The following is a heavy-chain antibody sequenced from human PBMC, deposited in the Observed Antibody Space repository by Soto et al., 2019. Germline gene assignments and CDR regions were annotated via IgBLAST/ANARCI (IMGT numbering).Heavy chain of an antibody. D-gene: IGHD1-26*01. J-gene: IGHJ5*02. CDR1: GFSLDTSGVG. CDR2: IYWDDDK. V-gene: IGHV2-5*02. CDR3: AHRNSGSNKGWFDP. Sequence: QITLKESGPTLVKVTQTLTLTCTFSGFSLDTSGVGVGWIRQPPGKALEWLALIYWDDDKSYSPSLKSRLTITNDTSKNQVVLTMTNMDPVDTATYYCAHRNSGSNKGWFDPWGQGTLVTVSS.